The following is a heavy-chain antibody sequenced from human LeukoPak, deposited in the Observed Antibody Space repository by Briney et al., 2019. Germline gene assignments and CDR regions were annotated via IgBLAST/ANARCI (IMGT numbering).Heavy chain of an antibody. Sequence: PGGSLRLSCAASGFTFSSCGMHWVRQAPGKGLEWVAVIWYDGSNKYYADSVKGRFTISRDNSKNTLYLQMNSLRAEDTAVYYCAREDTAMDPPFDYWGQGTLVTVSS. CDR1: GFTFSSCG. J-gene: IGHJ4*02. V-gene: IGHV3-33*01. CDR2: IWYDGSNK. D-gene: IGHD5-18*01. CDR3: AREDTAMDPPFDY.